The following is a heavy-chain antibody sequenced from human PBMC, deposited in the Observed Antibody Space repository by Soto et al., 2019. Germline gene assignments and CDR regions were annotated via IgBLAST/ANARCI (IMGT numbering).Heavy chain of an antibody. V-gene: IGHV1-3*01. Sequence: ASVKVSCKASGYTFTSYAMHWVRQAPGQRLEWMGWINAGNGNTEYSQKFQGRVTITRDTSASTAYMELSSLRSEDTAVYYCACSWSGYYYGMDVWGQGTTVTVSS. D-gene: IGHD3-3*01. CDR1: GYTFTSYA. CDR3: ACSWSGYYYGMDV. CDR2: INAGNGNT. J-gene: IGHJ6*02.